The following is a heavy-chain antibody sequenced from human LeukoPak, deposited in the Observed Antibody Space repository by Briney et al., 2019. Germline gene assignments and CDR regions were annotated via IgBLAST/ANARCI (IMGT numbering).Heavy chain of an antibody. Sequence: ASVKVSCKASGYTFNTYDTSWVRQATGQGLEWMGWMNPTSGKTSYAQKFQGRVTITSNTSTTTAQMELSSLGSEDTAVYYCARVRWLRLGVNEYYYYMDVWGKGTTVTVSS. D-gene: IGHD5-12*01. CDR3: ARVRWLRLGVNEYYYYMDV. V-gene: IGHV1-8*03. CDR1: GYTFNTYD. CDR2: MNPTSGKT. J-gene: IGHJ6*03.